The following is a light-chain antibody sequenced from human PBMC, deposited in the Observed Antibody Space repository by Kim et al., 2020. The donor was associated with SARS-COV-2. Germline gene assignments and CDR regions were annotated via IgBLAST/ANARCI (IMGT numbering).Light chain of an antibody. CDR3: QQFNSCPPFT. J-gene: IGKJ3*01. V-gene: IGKV1-13*02. CDR1: QGISSA. CDR2: DAS. Sequence: IQLTQSPSSLSASVGDRVTITCRASQGISSALAWCQQKPGKAPKLLIYDASSLESGVPSRFSGSGSGTDFTLTISSLQPEDFATYYCQQFNSCPPFTFGPGTKVDIK.